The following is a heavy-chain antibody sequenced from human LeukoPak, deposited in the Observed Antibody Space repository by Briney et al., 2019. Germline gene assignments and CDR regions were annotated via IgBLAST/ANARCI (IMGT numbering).Heavy chain of an antibody. D-gene: IGHD4-23*01. CDR3: AADLATVVTRYFDL. J-gene: IGHJ2*01. V-gene: IGHV3-66*01. CDR1: GFTVSSNY. CDR2: IYSGGST. Sequence: PGGSLRLSCAASGFTVSSNYMSWVRQAPGKGLEWVSVIYSGGSTYYADSVKGRFTISRDNSKNTLYLQMNSLRAEDTAVYYCAADLATVVTRYFDLWGRGTLVTVSS.